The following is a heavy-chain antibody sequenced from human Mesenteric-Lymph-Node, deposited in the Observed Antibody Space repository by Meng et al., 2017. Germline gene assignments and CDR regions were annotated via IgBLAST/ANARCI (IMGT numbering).Heavy chain of an antibody. CDR1: GYTFTSYY. CDR2: INPSGGST. Sequence: VQRVQYWAEGKKHGASLKVSCKASGYTFTSYYMHWVRQAHGQGIEWMGIINPSGGSTSYAQKFQGRVTMTRDTSTSTVYMELSSLRSEDTAVYYCARDGPRISRPLYYFDYWGQGTLVTVSS. CDR3: ARDGPRISRPLYYFDY. V-gene: IGHV1-46*01. D-gene: IGHD2-15*01. J-gene: IGHJ4*02.